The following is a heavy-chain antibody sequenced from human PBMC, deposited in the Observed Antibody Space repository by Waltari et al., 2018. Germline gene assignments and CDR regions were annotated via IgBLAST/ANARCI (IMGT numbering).Heavy chain of an antibody. J-gene: IGHJ4*02. CDR3: ASSGYARPFDY. D-gene: IGHD5-12*01. CDR1: GFTFSSYS. Sequence: EVQLVESGGGLVQPGGSLRLSCAASGFTFSSYSMNWVRQAPGKGLEWVSYISSSSSTIYYADAVKGRFTISRDNAKNSLYLQMNSLRAEDTAVYYCASSGYARPFDYWGQGPWSPSPQ. V-gene: IGHV3-48*01. CDR2: ISSSSSTI.